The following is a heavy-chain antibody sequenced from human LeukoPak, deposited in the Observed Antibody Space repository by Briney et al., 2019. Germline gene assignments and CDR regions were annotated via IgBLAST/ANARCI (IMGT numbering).Heavy chain of an antibody. CDR1: GFTFSSYA. Sequence: PGGSLRLSCAASGFTFSSYAMSWVRQAPGKGLGCVSVVSGIGGCTYYAVSVKGRFSISRINSKNWLYLQINRLRGTGPAVYDCAKEGGSGWYHWGQGTLVTVPS. D-gene: IGHD6-19*01. CDR3: AKEGGSGWYH. V-gene: IGHV3-23*01. J-gene: IGHJ5*02. CDR2: VSGIGGCT.